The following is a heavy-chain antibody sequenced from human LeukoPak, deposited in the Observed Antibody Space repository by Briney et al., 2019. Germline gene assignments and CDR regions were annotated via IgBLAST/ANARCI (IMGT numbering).Heavy chain of an antibody. Sequence: GGSLRLSCAASGFAFSSYSMNWVRQAPGKGLEWVSSISSSSYIYYADSVKGRFTISRDNAKNSLYLQMNSLRAEDTAVYYCARVGYYDKAFDIWGQGTMVTVSS. CDR1: GFAFSSYS. D-gene: IGHD3-22*01. CDR3: ARVGYYDKAFDI. V-gene: IGHV3-21*01. J-gene: IGHJ3*02. CDR2: ISSSSYI.